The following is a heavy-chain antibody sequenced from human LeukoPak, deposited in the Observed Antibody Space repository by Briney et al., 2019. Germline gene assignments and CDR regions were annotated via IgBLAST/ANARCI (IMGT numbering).Heavy chain of an antibody. CDR1: GFTFSSYW. CDR2: IYSGGST. CDR3: ASYYGSGAHDY. Sequence: GGSLRLSCAASGFTFSSYWMHWVRQAPGKGLEWVSVIYSGGSTYYADSVKGRFTISRDNSKNTLYLQMNSLRAEDTAVYYCASYYGSGAHDYWGQGTLVTVSS. D-gene: IGHD3-10*01. V-gene: IGHV3-53*01. J-gene: IGHJ4*02.